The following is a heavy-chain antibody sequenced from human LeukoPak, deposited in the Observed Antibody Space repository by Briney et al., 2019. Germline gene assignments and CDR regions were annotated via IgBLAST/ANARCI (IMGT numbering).Heavy chain of an antibody. V-gene: IGHV4-59*01. Sequence: PSETLSLTCTVSGGSISSYYWSWIRQPPGKGLEWIGYIYYSGSTNYHPSLKSRVTISVDTSKNQFSLKLSSVTAADTAVYYCARDNPSVYSSSWYDAFDIWGQGTMVTVSS. CDR1: GGSISSYY. D-gene: IGHD6-13*01. CDR2: IYYSGST. J-gene: IGHJ3*02. CDR3: ARDNPSVYSSSWYDAFDI.